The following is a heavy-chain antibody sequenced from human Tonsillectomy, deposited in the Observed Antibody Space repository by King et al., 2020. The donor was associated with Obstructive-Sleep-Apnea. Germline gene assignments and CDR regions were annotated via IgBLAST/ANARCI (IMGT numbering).Heavy chain of an antibody. D-gene: IGHD6-13*01. CDR1: GFTFSDYY. J-gene: IGHJ4*02. CDR2: ISSSGCTI. CDR3: ARDRYSSSWSQFDY. V-gene: IGHV3-11*01. Sequence: VQLVESGGGLGKPGGSLRLSCAASGFTFSDYYRSWLRQAPGKGLEWGSYISSSGCTIYYAESVKGRFTLSRDNAKNSLYLQMNSLRAEDTAVYYCARDRYSSSWSQFDYWGQGTLVTVSS.